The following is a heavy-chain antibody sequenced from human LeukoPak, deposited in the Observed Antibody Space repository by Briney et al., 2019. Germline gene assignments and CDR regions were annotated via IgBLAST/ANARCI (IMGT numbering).Heavy chain of an antibody. CDR1: GGSISSGGYY. V-gene: IGHV4-31*03. CDR3: ARAGIAAAGTGYYYYGMDV. D-gene: IGHD6-13*01. Sequence: PSQTLSLTCTVSGGSISSGGYYWSWIRQHPGKGPEWIGYIYYSGSTYYNPSLKSRVTISVDTSKNQFSLKLSSVTAADTAVYYCARAGIAAAGTGYYYYGMDVWGQGTTVTVSS. CDR2: IYYSGST. J-gene: IGHJ6*02.